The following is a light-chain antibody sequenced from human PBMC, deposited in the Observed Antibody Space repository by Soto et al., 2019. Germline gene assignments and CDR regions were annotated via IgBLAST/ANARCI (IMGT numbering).Light chain of an antibody. J-gene: IGKJ5*01. V-gene: IGKV3-11*01. Sequence: ETELTQSPATLSLSPGERATVSCRASQSVSSHLAWYQQKRGQAPRLLIYDASSRASGIPARFSGSGSGTDFTLTISSLEPEDFAVYYCQQGGNWPLTFGQGTRLEIK. CDR3: QQGGNWPLT. CDR2: DAS. CDR1: QSVSSH.